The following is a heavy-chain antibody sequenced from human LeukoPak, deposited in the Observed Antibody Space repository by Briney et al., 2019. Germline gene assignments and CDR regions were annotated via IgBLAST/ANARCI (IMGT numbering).Heavy chain of an antibody. J-gene: IGHJ1*01. CDR1: GFTFSSYA. V-gene: IGHV3-23*01. CDR2: ISGSGGST. Sequence: PGGSLRLSCAASGFTFSSYAMSWVRQAPGRGLEWVSAISGSGGSTYYADSVKSRFTISRDNSKNTLYLQMNSLRAEDTAVYYCAKSRDYGDYNEYFQHWGQGTLVTVSS. D-gene: IGHD4-17*01. CDR3: AKSRDYGDYNEYFQH.